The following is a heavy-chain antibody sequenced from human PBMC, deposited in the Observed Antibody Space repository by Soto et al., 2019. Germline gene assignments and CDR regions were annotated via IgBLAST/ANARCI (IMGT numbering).Heavy chain of an antibody. D-gene: IGHD6-6*01. V-gene: IGHV4-30-2*01. CDR1: GGSISSGGYS. CDR2: IYHSGST. J-gene: IGHJ4*02. Sequence: SETLSLTCAVSGGSISSGGYSWSWIRQPPGKGLEWIGYIYHSGSTYYNPSLKSRVTISVDKSKNQFSLKLSSVTAADTAVYYCARSHIVPRLFMYPYDYWGQGTTVTVSS. CDR3: ARSHIVPRLFMYPYDY.